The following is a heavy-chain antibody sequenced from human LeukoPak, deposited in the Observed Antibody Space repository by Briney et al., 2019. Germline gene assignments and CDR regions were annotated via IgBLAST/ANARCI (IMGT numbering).Heavy chain of an antibody. Sequence: SETLSLTCTVSGGSISSSSYYWGWIRQPPGKGLEWIGSIYYSGSTYYNPSLKSRVTISVDTTKNQFSLKLSSVTAAPTAVYFYARQNRITIFGVVIKDRFDPWGQGNLVTVSS. CDR3: ARQNRITIFGVVIKDRFDP. J-gene: IGHJ5*02. CDR2: IYYSGST. V-gene: IGHV4-39*01. D-gene: IGHD3-3*01. CDR1: GGSISSSSYY.